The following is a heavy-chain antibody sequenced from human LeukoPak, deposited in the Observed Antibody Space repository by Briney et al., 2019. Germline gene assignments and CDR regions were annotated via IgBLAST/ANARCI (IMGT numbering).Heavy chain of an antibody. CDR2: ISGSGGST. CDR3: AKDPTGISFGLFDFWSGYYFDY. J-gene: IGHJ4*02. CDR1: GFTFSSYA. Sequence: GGSLRLSCAASGFTFSSYAMSWVRQAPGKGLEWVSAISGSGGSTYYADSVKGRFTISRDNSKNTLYLQMNSLGAEDTAVYYCAKDPTGISFGLFDFWSGYYFDYWGQGTLVTVSS. V-gene: IGHV3-23*01. D-gene: IGHD3-3*01.